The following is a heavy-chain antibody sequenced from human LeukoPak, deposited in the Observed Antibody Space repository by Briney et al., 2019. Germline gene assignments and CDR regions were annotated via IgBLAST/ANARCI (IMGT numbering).Heavy chain of an antibody. D-gene: IGHD2-21*02. Sequence: GRSLRLSCAASGLTFSSYGMHWVRQAPGKGLEWVAVISYDGSNKYYADSVKGRFTISRDNSKNTLYLQMNSLGPEDTAVYFCARERQDTVIHSGAFDIWGQGTMVTVSS. CDR2: ISYDGSNK. V-gene: IGHV3-30*03. CDR1: GLTFSSYG. J-gene: IGHJ3*02. CDR3: ARERQDTVIHSGAFDI.